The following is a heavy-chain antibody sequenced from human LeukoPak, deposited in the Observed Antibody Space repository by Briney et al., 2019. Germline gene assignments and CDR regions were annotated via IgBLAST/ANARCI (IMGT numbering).Heavy chain of an antibody. V-gene: IGHV3-11*01. D-gene: IGHD2-21*02. CDR3: ARVNRVTAIQELDY. J-gene: IGHJ4*02. Sequence: GGSLRLSCAASGFTFSDYYMTWIRQAPGKGLEWVSCISSSGSTVFYADSVKDRFTISRDNAKSSLFLQMNSLRAEDTAVYYCARVNRVTAIQELDYWGQGTLVTVSS. CDR1: GFTFSDYY. CDR2: ISSSGSTV.